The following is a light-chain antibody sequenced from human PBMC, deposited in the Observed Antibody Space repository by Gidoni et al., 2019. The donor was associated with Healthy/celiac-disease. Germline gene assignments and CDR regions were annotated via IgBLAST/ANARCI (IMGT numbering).Light chain of an antibody. CDR1: QSISSW. J-gene: IGKJ4*01. Sequence: DIQMTQSPSTLSASVGDRVTITCRPSQSISSWLAWYQQKPGKAPKLLIYKASSLESWVPSRFSGSGSGTEFTLTISSLQPDDFATYYCQQYNSYPLTFGGGTKVESK. V-gene: IGKV1-5*03. CDR2: KAS. CDR3: QQYNSYPLT.